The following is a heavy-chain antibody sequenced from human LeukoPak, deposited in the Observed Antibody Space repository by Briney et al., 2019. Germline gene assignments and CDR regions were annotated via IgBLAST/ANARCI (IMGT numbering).Heavy chain of an antibody. CDR2: INIGGTNA. CDR1: GFTFNDYY. J-gene: IGHJ5*02. CDR3: ATDGAGFDT. V-gene: IGHV3-11*01. Sequence: GGSLRLSCAASGFTFNDYYMSWVRQAPGKGLEWLPYINIGGTNAHYADSVKGRFTISRDNAKKSLYLEMNNLRAEDTAVYYCATDGAGFDTWGQGVLVTVSS.